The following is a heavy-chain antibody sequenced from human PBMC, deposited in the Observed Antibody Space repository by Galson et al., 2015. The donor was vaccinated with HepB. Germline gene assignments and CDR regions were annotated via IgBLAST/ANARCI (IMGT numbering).Heavy chain of an antibody. D-gene: IGHD6-19*01. CDR1: GYNFTNYW. CDR3: ARQAIGYSSRGDGFDL. V-gene: IGHV5-10-1*01. J-gene: IGHJ3*01. Sequence: QSGAEVKKPGESLRISCQGSGYNFTNYWVTWVHQMPGEGLEWMGKIDPVDSYTNYSPSFQGRVTISTDKSISTAYLQWSSLKASDTAMYYCARQAIGYSSRGDGFDLWGQGTLVTLSS. CDR2: IDPVDSYT.